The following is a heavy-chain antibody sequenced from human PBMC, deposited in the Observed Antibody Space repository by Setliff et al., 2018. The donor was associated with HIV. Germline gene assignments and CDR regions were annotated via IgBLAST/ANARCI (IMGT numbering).Heavy chain of an antibody. Sequence: ASVKVSCKASGYSFSGYYLHWVRRAPGQGLEWMGWINPNSGATNYAQNFQGRVTMTRDTSISTAYMDLSSLSDDTAVYYCAVASIVSTARWNHWGRGTLVTVSS. CDR1: GYSFSGYY. V-gene: IGHV1-2*02. J-gene: IGHJ5*02. CDR2: INPNSGAT. CDR3: AVASIVSTARWNH. D-gene: IGHD1-26*01.